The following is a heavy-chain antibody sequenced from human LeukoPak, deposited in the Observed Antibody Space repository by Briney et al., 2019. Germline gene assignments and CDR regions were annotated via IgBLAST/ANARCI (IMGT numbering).Heavy chain of an antibody. CDR2: ISYDGSNK. J-gene: IGHJ4*02. V-gene: IGHV3-30-3*01. CDR1: GFTFSSYA. CDR3: ARETEAFDY. Sequence: PGGSLRFSCAASGFTFSSYAMHWVRQAPGKGLEWVAVISYDGSNKYYADSVKGRFTISRDNSKNTLSPQMNSLRAEDTAVYYCARETEAFDYWGQGTLVTVSS.